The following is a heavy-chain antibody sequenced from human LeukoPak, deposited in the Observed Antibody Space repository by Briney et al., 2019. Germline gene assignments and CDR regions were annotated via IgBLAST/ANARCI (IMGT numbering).Heavy chain of an antibody. J-gene: IGHJ6*02. V-gene: IGHV3-33*08. Sequence: GGSLRLSCAASGFTFSSYGMHWVRQPPGKGLEWVATIWYDGSNQYYADSVKGRFTISRDNSKNTLYLQMNSLRAEDTAVYYCARDIDPLTYYDFWSGYYPFYYYGMDVWGQGTTVTVSS. D-gene: IGHD3-3*01. CDR3: ARDIDPLTYYDFWSGYYPFYYYGMDV. CDR2: IWYDGSNQ. CDR1: GFTFSSYG.